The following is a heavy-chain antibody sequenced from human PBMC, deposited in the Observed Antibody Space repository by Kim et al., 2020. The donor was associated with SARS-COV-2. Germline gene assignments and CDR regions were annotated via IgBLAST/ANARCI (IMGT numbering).Heavy chain of an antibody. D-gene: IGHD3-10*01. Sequence: SETLSLTCAVYGGSFSGYYWSWIRQPPGKGLEWIGEINHSGSTNYNPSLKSRVTISVDTSKNQFSLKLSSVTAADTAVYYCARGPNGSSPEFYFDYWGQGTLVTVSS. CDR3: ARGPNGSSPEFYFDY. V-gene: IGHV4-34*01. CDR2: INHSGST. J-gene: IGHJ4*02. CDR1: GGSFSGYY.